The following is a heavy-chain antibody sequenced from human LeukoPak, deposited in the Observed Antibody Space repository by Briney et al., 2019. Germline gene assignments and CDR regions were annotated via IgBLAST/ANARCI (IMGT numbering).Heavy chain of an antibody. V-gene: IGHV3-30*04. CDR2: ISFDGND. J-gene: IGHJ4*02. Sequence: PGGSLRLSCAASGVTFSSNAMHWVRQAPGKGLEGVALISFDGNDYYADSVKGRFTISRGNSKNTLYLQMNSLRAEDTAVYYCASSMVRGVENDYWGQGTLVTVSS. D-gene: IGHD3-10*01. CDR1: GVTFSSNA. CDR3: ASSMVRGVENDY.